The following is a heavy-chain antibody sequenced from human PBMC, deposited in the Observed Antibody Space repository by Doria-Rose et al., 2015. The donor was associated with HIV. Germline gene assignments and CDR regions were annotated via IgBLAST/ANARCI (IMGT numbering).Heavy chain of an antibody. CDR2: TYYTGTS. CDR3: ARMGSYRELDY. D-gene: IGHD3-3*01. Sequence: QVQLQESFPGLVKPSETLSLTCSVSGASVSSRGYYWNWIRQVPGKGLESLGYTYYTGTSDYSPSLKSRLNMAVDTSKNQFSLKLSFVTVADTAVYYCARMGSYRELDYWGQGALVIGSA. CDR1: GASVSSRGYY. J-gene: IGHJ4*02. V-gene: IGHV4-31*03.